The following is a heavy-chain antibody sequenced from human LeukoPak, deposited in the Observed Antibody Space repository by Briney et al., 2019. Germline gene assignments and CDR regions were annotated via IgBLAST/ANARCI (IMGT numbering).Heavy chain of an antibody. J-gene: IGHJ4*02. CDR1: GYTFTSYY. CDR3: ARTSSGWYYFDY. V-gene: IGHV1-46*01. D-gene: IGHD6-19*01. CDR2: INPSVGST. Sequence: ASVKVSCKASGYTFTSYYMHWVRQAPGQGLEWMGIINPSVGSTSYAQKFQGRVTMTRDTSTSTVYMELSSLRSEDTAVYYCARTSSGWYYFDYWGQGTLVTVSS.